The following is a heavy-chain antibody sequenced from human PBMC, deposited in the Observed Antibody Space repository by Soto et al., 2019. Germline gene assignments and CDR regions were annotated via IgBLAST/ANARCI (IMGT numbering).Heavy chain of an antibody. J-gene: IGHJ5*02. CDR2: INPSGGST. Sequence: ASVKVSCKASGYTFTSYYMHWVRQAPGQGLEGMGIINPSGGSTSYAQKFQGRVTMTRDTSTSTVYMELSSLRSEDTAVYYCARTSGSSGWYYWFDPWGQGTLVTVSS. V-gene: IGHV1-46*01. CDR3: ARTSGSSGWYYWFDP. CDR1: GYTFTSYY. D-gene: IGHD6-19*01.